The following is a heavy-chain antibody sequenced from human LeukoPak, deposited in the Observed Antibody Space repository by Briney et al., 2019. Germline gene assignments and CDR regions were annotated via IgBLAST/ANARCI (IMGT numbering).Heavy chain of an antibody. CDR1: GYTFTDYY. Sequence: ASVKVSCKASGYTFTDYYYHLVRQAPGQRLEWLGWISGNNGVTNFAQEFQGRVTLTRDTSISTVYMELSRLTSDDTAMYYCARDPPTAVDIDYWGQGTLLTVSS. V-gene: IGHV1-2*02. CDR2: ISGNNGVT. CDR3: ARDPPTAVDIDY. J-gene: IGHJ4*02. D-gene: IGHD2-2*01.